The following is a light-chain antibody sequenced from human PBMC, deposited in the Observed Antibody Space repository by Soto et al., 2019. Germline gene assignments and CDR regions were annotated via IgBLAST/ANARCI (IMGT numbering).Light chain of an antibody. CDR2: EVS. V-gene: IGLV2-14*01. Sequence: QSVLTQPASVSGSPGQSITISCTGTSSDVGGYNYVSWYQQHPGKAPKLMIYEVSNRPSGVSNRFSGSKSGNTASLTISGLQAEDEAGYYCGSYTSSSTLVFGTGTQLTVL. J-gene: IGLJ1*01. CDR1: SSDVGGYNY. CDR3: GSYTSSSTLV.